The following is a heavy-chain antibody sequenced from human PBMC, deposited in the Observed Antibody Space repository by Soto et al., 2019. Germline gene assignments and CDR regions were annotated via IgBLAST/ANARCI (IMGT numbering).Heavy chain of an antibody. CDR2: INPSGGST. CDR1: GYTFTSYY. CDR3: ARDGVVVAATNSYYYYYMDV. J-gene: IGHJ6*03. V-gene: IGHV1-46*03. D-gene: IGHD2-15*01. Sequence: GASVKVSCKASGYTFTSYYMHWVRQAPGQGLEWMGIINPSGGSTSYAQKFQGRVTMTRDTSTSTVYMELSSLRSEDTAVYYCARDGVVVAATNSYYYYYMDVWGKGTTVTVS.